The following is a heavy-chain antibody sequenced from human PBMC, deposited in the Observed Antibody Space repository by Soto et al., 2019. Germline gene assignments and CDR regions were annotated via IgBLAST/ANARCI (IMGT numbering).Heavy chain of an antibody. D-gene: IGHD2-21*01. CDR3: ARDSVGGGTVVALIDY. J-gene: IGHJ4*02. V-gene: IGHV3-33*01. Sequence: VELVESGGGVVQPGTSLRLSCEASGFSFNNFAMHWVRQAPGKGLEWLAAIWYDGKNRKYADSVRGRFSISRDNSDNTLFLQMNSVTAEDTAVYYCARDSVGGGTVVALIDYWGQGTLVSVSS. CDR2: IWYDGKNR. CDR1: GFSFNNFA.